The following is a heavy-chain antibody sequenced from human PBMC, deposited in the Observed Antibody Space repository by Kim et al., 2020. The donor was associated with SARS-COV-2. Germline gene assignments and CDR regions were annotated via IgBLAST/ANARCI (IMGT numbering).Heavy chain of an antibody. Sequence: GGSLRLSCAASGFTFSSYSMNWVRQAPGKGLEWVSSISSSSSYIYYADSVKGRFTISRDNAKNSLYLQMNSLRAEDTAVYYCAKYGDYYYYYGMYVWGQGTTVTVS. V-gene: IGHV3-21*01. CDR1: GFTFSSYS. CDR3: AKYGDYYYYYGMYV. J-gene: IGHJ6*02. D-gene: IGHD4-17*01. CDR2: ISSSSSYI.